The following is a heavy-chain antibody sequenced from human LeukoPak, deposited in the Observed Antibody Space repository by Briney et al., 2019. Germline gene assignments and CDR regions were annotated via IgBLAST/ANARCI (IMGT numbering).Heavy chain of an antibody. D-gene: IGHD3-22*01. J-gene: IGHJ4*02. Sequence: ASETLSLTCTVSGGSLSGYYWNWVRQPAGRGLQWIGRLYTSGTTWYSPSLRSRVTMSVDTSKNQFSLQLSSVTAADTAVYYCARSNLGSYDQSGYYHYWGQGALVTVSS. CDR1: GGSLSGYY. CDR3: ARSNLGSYDQSGYYHY. V-gene: IGHV4-4*07. CDR2: LYTSGTT.